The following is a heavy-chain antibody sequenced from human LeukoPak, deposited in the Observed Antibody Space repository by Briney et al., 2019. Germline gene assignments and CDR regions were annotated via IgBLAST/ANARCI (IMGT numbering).Heavy chain of an antibody. Sequence: PGRSLRLSCAASGFTFSSYAMHWVRQAPGKGLEWVAVISYDGSNKYYADSVKGRFTISRDNSKNTLYLQMNSLRAEDTAVYYCARDPHSHYGDSTYFDYWGQGTLVTVSS. CDR2: ISYDGSNK. CDR1: GFTFSSYA. D-gene: IGHD4-17*01. CDR3: ARDPHSHYGDSTYFDY. V-gene: IGHV3-30-3*01. J-gene: IGHJ4*02.